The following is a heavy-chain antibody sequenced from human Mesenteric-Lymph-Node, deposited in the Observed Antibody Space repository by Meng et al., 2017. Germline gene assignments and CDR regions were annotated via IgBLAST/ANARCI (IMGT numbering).Heavy chain of an antibody. Sequence: SGHGRFRPSRTLSLTCTVAGGSIRSGGYYWSWIRQPPGKGLEWIGEIYHSGSTNYNPSLKSRVTISVDKSKNQFSLKLSSVTAADTAVYYCASVPPPGKQWLVTDYWGQGTLVTVSS. D-gene: IGHD6-19*01. CDR2: IYHSGST. J-gene: IGHJ4*02. CDR3: ASVPPPGKQWLVTDY. CDR1: GGSIRSGGYY. V-gene: IGHV4-31*03.